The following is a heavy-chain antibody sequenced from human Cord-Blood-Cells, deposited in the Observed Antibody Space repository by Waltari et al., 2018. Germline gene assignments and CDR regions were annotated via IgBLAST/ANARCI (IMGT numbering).Heavy chain of an antibody. V-gene: IGHV3-73*02. CDR3: TRPEEGY. Sequence: EVQLVETGGGSVQPGESLKLTCAASGLPYSGSAMHWVRQASGKGLEWVGRSRSKANGYATAYAASVKGRFTISRDDSKNTAYLQMNSLKTEDTAVYYCTRPEEGYWGQGTLVTVSS. J-gene: IGHJ4*02. CDR2: SRSKANGYAT. CDR1: GLPYSGSA.